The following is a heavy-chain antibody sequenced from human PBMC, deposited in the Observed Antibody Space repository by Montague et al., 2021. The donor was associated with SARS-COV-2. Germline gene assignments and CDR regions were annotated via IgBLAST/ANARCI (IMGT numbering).Heavy chain of an antibody. Sequence: PALVKPTQTLTLTRTLSGFSLSTSGVGVGWIRQPPGKALEWLALICWXXXNRYSPSLKSRLTITKDTSKHQVVLTVTNMDPVDTATYYCAHFGYYYYYGMDVCGQGTTVTVSS. CDR2: ICWXXXN. CDR1: GFSLSTSGVG. D-gene: IGHD3-16*01. J-gene: IGHJ6*02. V-gene: IGHV2-5*02. CDR3: AHFGYYYYYGMDV.